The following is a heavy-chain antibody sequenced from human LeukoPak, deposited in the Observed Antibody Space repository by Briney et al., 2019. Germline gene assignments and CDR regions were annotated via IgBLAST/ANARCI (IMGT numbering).Heavy chain of an antibody. CDR2: ISGSGGST. D-gene: IGHD5-18*01. V-gene: IGHV3-23*01. Sequence: GGSLRLSCAASGFTFSSSAMSWVRQAPGKGLECVSAISGSGGSTYYADSVKGRFTISRDNSKNTLYLQMNSLRAEDTAVYYCAKDPLEDTSMITAFDYWGQGTLVTVSS. J-gene: IGHJ4*02. CDR3: AKDPLEDTSMITAFDY. CDR1: GFTFSSSA.